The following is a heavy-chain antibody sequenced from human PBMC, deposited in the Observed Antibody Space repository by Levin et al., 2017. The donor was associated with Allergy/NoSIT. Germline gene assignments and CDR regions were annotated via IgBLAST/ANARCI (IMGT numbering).Heavy chain of an antibody. CDR3: ASWAMYHYDRSAFDYFYYAMDV. D-gene: IGHD3-22*01. V-gene: IGHV3-21*01. J-gene: IGHJ6*02. Sequence: GGSLRLSCAASGILFSSYDMNWVRQAPGKGLEWVSCISAGGNYIYYADSVKGRFTISRDNAKNSLFLQMNSLRAEDTAVYYCASWAMYHYDRSAFDYFYYAMDVWGQGTTVTVSS. CDR1: GILFSSYD. CDR2: ISAGGNYI.